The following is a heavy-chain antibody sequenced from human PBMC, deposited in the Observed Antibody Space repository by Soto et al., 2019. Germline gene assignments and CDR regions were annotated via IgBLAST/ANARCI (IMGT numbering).Heavy chain of an antibody. V-gene: IGHV1-18*01. D-gene: IGHD3-10*01. CDR2: ISAYNGKT. CDR1: GYTFTRYG. Sequence: QVQLGQCGAEVKKPGASVKVSCKASGYTFTRYGISWVRQATGQGLEWMGWISAYNGKTIYAQKLQGRVTMTTDTSSSTAYMELRNLRSDDTAVYYCARGSWFDDYWGQGTLVTVSS. CDR3: ARGSWFDDY. J-gene: IGHJ4*02.